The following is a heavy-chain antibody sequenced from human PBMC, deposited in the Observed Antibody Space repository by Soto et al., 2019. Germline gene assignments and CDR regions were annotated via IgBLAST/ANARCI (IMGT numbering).Heavy chain of an antibody. Sequence: QVQLVQSGAEVKKPGSSVKVSCKASGGTFSSYTISWVRQAPGQGLEWMGRIIPILGIANYAQKFQGRVTITADKSTSTAYMELSSLRSEDTAVYYCARHGDHYYYYYMEVWGKGTTVTVSS. CDR1: GGTFSSYT. CDR2: IIPILGIA. CDR3: ARHGDHYYYYYMEV. V-gene: IGHV1-69*02. D-gene: IGHD4-17*01. J-gene: IGHJ6*03.